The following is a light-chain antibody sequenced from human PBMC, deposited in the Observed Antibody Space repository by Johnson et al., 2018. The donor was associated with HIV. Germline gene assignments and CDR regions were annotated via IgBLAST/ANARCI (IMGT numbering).Light chain of an antibody. J-gene: IGLJ1*01. CDR2: ENN. V-gene: IGLV1-51*02. Sequence: QSVLTQPPSVSAAPGQKVTISCSGSSSDMGNYAVSWYQQLPGTAPKLLIYENNKRPSGIPDRFSGSKSGTSATLGITALQTCDEADYFCATWDRSLTIGGVFGTGTKVTVL. CDR3: ATWDRSLTIGGV. CDR1: SSDMGNYA.